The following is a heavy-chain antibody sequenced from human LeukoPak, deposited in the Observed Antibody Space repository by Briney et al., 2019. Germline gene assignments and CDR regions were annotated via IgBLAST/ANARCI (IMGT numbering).Heavy chain of an antibody. CDR2: INPNSGGT. Sequence: ASVKVSCKASGYTFTGYYMHWVRQAPGQGLEWMGWINPNSGGTNYAQKFQGRVTMTRDTSISAAYMELSRLRSDDTAVYYCARVRKVQLLWFGELFDYWGQGTLVTVSS. CDR3: ARVRKVQLLWFGELFDY. D-gene: IGHD3-10*01. CDR1: GYTFTGYY. V-gene: IGHV1-2*02. J-gene: IGHJ4*02.